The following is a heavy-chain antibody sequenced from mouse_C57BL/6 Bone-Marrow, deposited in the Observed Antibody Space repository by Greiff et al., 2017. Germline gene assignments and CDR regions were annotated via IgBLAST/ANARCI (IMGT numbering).Heavy chain of an antibody. J-gene: IGHJ1*03. Sequence: EVQLQQSGTVLARPGASVKMSCKTSGYTFTSYWMHWVKQRPGQGLEWIGAIYPGNSNTSYNQQFKGKANLTAVTSASKAYMELSSLTNEDTSVYDGTNGGYSCFGVWVTGTTVTVSA. D-gene: IGHD3-1*01. CDR1: GYTFTSYW. CDR2: IYPGNSNT. V-gene: IGHV1-5*01. CDR3: TNGGYSCFGV.